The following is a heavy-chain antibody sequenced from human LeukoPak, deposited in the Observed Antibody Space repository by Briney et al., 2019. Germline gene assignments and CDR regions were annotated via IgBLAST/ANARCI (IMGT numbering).Heavy chain of an antibody. CDR1: GFTFSSYA. CDR3: AKDRLGGYDSSGYYYGILVY. V-gene: IGHV3-23*01. D-gene: IGHD3-22*01. Sequence: GGSLRLSCAASGFTFSSYAMSWVRQAPGKGLEWVSAISGSGGSTDYADSAEGRFTISRDNSKNTLYLQMNSLRAEDTAVYYCAKDRLGGYDSSGYYYGILVYWGQGTLVTVSS. CDR2: ISGSGGST. J-gene: IGHJ4*02.